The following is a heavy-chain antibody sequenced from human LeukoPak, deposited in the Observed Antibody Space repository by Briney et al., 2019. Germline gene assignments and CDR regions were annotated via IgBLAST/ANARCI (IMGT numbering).Heavy chain of an antibody. V-gene: IGHV1-8*03. J-gene: IGHJ4*02. Sequence: ASVKVSCKASGYTFTSYDINWVRQATGQGLEWMGWMNPNSGNTGYAQKFQGRVTITRNTSISTAYMELSSLRSEDTAVYYCARRSAGSSGSSFDYRGQGTLVTVSS. CDR1: GYTFTSYD. CDR2: MNPNSGNT. D-gene: IGHD3-10*01. CDR3: ARRSAGSSGSSFDY.